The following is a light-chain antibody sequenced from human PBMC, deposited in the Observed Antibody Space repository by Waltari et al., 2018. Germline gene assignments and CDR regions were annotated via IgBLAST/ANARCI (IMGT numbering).Light chain of an antibody. CDR3: YSYAGASTYV. V-gene: IGLV2-23*02. J-gene: IGLJ1*01. Sequence: QSALTQPASVSGSPGQSITIPCTGTRSDIWIFHLVSWYQQHPGKAPKLLIYEVDKRPSGVSDRFSGSKSGNTASLTISGLQAEDETDYYCYSYAGASTYVFGTGTKVTVL. CDR1: RSDIWIFHL. CDR2: EVD.